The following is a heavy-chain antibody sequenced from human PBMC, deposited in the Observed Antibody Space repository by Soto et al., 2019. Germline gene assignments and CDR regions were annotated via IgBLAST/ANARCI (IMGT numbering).Heavy chain of an antibody. D-gene: IGHD6-13*01. CDR1: GGSISSYY. V-gene: IGHV4-59*01. CDR2: IYYSGST. CDR3: ARDNAGAAAGPYYFDY. Sequence: PSETLSLTCTVSGGSISSYYWSWIRQPPGKGLEWIGYIYYSGSTNYNPSLKSRVTISVDTSKNQFSLKLSSVTAADTAVYYCARDNAGAAAGPYYFDYWGQGTLVTVSS. J-gene: IGHJ4*02.